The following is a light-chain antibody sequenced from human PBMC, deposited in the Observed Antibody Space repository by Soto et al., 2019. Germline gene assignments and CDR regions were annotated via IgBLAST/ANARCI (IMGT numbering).Light chain of an antibody. CDR3: ASKSTSSTVL. Sequence: QSALTQPASVSGSPGQSITISCTGTSSDVGAYDHVSWHQQRPGRAPKVLIYDVSIRPSEVSNRFSGSKSGDTASLTISGLQAEDEAIYYCASKSTSSTVLFGGGTKVTVL. J-gene: IGLJ2*01. CDR2: DVS. CDR1: SSDVGAYDH. V-gene: IGLV2-14*03.